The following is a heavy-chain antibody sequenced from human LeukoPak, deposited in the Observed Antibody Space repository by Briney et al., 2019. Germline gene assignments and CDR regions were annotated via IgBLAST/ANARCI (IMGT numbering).Heavy chain of an antibody. CDR2: INPNGGTT. CDR1: GYSFTSHY. CDR3: ARGGFGLGVGATRGLNWFDP. J-gene: IGHJ5*02. D-gene: IGHD1-26*01. Sequence: ASVKVSCKSSGYSFTSHYIHWMRQAPGQGLEWMGRINPNGGTTTSAPKFQGRVTITRDTSTSTVYMELRSLRSEDTAVYYCARGGFGLGVGATRGLNWFDPWGQGTLVTVSS. V-gene: IGHV1-46*01.